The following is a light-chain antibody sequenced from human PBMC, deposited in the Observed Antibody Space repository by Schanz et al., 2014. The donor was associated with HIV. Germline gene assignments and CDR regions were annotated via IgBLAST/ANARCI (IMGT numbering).Light chain of an antibody. J-gene: IGLJ2*01. V-gene: IGLV1-40*01. CDR3: CSYAGTHMV. CDR1: SSNIGAGYD. CDR2: ENN. Sequence: QSVLTQPPSVSGAPGQRITISCTGSSSNIGAGYDVHWYQQVPGTAPKLLIYENNHRPSGVPDRISGSKSGNTASLTISGLQAEDEADYYCCSYAGTHMVFGGGTKVTVL.